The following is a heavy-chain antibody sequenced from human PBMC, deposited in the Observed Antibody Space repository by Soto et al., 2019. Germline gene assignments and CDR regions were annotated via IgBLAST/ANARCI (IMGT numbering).Heavy chain of an antibody. CDR1: GFTFSDYD. CDR2: ASNSGTGV. CDR3: ARDLSISSPYFDF. D-gene: IGHD6-6*01. J-gene: IGHJ4*02. V-gene: IGHV3-11*04. Sequence: PGGSLRLSCAASGFTFSDYDMTWSRQGPGKGLEWVSYASNSGTGVYYPDSVKGRFTISRDKAKNSLSVQMNSLRAEDTAVYYCARDLSISSPYFDFWGQGALVTVSS.